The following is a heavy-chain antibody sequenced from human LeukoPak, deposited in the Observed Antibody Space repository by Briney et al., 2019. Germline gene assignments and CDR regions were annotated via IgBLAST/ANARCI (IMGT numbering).Heavy chain of an antibody. D-gene: IGHD2-15*01. J-gene: IGHJ4*02. CDR2: FDPEDGET. CDR3: ATYLTGGYCSGGSCYSGYDY. CDR1: GYTFTSYD. Sequence: ASVKVSCKASGYTFTSYDINLVRQATGQGLEWMGGFDPEDGETIYAQKFQGRVTMTEDTSTDTAYMELSSLRSEDTAVYYCATYLTGGYCSGGSCYSGYDYWGQGTLVTVSS. V-gene: IGHV1-24*01.